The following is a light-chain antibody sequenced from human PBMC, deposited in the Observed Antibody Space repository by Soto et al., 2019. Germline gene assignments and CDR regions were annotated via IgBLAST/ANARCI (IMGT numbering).Light chain of an antibody. Sequence: QSALTQPASVSGSPGQSITISCTGTSGDVGNYNLVSWNQQHPGKAPKLMIYEVNKWPSGVSNRFSGSKSGNTASLTISGLQAEDEADYYCCSYVGSSTSYVFGTGTRSPS. V-gene: IGLV2-23*02. J-gene: IGLJ1*01. CDR3: CSYVGSSTSYV. CDR1: SGDVGNYNL. CDR2: EVN.